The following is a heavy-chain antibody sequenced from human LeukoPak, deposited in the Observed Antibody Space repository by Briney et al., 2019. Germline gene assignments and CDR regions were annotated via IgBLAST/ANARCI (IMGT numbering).Heavy chain of an antibody. J-gene: IGHJ3*02. V-gene: IGHV4-39*01. CDR3: ACAPGYYQNAFDI. D-gene: IGHD3-22*01. CDR2: IYYSGST. CDR1: GGSISSSSYY. Sequence: PSETLSLTCTVSGGSISSSSYYWGWIRQPPGKGLEWIGSIYYSGSTYYNPSLESRVTISVDTSKNQFSLKLSSVTAADTAVYYCACAPGYYQNAFDIWGQGTMVTVSS.